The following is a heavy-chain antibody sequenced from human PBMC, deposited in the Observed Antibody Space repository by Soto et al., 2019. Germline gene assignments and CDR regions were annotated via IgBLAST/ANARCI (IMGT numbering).Heavy chain of an antibody. CDR1: GYTFTGYY. CDR3: ARDPRQLVRGYYYYYGMDV. V-gene: IGHV1-2*02. J-gene: IGHJ6*02. CDR2: INPNSGGT. D-gene: IGHD6-6*01. Sequence: AASVKVSCKASGYTFTGYYMHWVRQAPGQGLEWMGWINPNSGGTNYAQKFQGRVTMTRDTSISTAYMELSRLRSDDTAVYYCARDPRQLVRGYYYYYGMDVWGQGTTVTVSS.